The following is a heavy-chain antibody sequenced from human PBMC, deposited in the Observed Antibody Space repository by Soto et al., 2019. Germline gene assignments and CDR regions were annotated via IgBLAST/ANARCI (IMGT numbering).Heavy chain of an antibody. V-gene: IGHV1-18*01. CDR2: ISAYNGNT. J-gene: IGHJ6*02. CDR1: GYTFTSYG. D-gene: IGHD6-6*01. Sequence: ASVKVSCKASGYTFTSYGISWVRQAPGQGLEWMGWISAYNGNTNYAQKLQGRVTMTTDTSTSTAYMELRSLRSDDTAVYYCARSDYSSSLGGMDVWGQGTTLTVSS. CDR3: ARSDYSSSLGGMDV.